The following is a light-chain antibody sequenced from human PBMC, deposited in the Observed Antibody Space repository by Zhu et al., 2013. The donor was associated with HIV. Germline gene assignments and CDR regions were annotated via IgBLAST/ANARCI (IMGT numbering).Light chain of an antibody. CDR3: QQYDSSPQVT. V-gene: IGKV3-20*01. CDR1: QSVSSN. CDR2: GAS. J-gene: IGKJ3*01. Sequence: EIVMTQSPATLSVSPGERATLSCRASQSVSSNLAWYQQKPGQAPRLLIYGASSRATGIPDRFSGSGSGTDFTLTISRLAPEDLGVYYCQQYDSSPQVTFGPGTRVDIK.